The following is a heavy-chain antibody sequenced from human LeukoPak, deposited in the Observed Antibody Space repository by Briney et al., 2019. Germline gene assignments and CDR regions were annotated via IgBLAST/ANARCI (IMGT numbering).Heavy chain of an antibody. CDR3: ARDHRYAFDN. Sequence: RXAPGXXGEGISYVGISRGNTKYADSVKGGFTISGDSAKNSVFLQMNSLRVEDTAFYYCARDHRYAFDNWGQGTLXTRSS. CDR2: VGISRGNT. V-gene: IGHV3-11*06. D-gene: IGHD5-12*01. J-gene: IGHJ4*02.